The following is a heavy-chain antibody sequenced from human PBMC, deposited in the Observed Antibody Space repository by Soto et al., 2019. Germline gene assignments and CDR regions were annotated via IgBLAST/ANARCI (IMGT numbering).Heavy chain of an antibody. D-gene: IGHD3-22*01. V-gene: IGHV4-39*01. CDR1: GGSISSSSYY. CDR3: ACYYYDSSGYYH. J-gene: IGHJ4*02. Sequence: SETLSLTCTVSGGSISSSSYYWGWIRQPPGKGLEWIGSIYYSGSTYYNPSLKSRVTISVDTSKNQFSLKLSSVTAADTAVYYCACYYYDSSGYYHWGQGTLVTVSS. CDR2: IYYSGST.